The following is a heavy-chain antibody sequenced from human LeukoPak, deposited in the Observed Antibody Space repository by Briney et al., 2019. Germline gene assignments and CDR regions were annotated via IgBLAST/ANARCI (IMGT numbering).Heavy chain of an antibody. J-gene: IGHJ4*02. D-gene: IGHD6-13*01. V-gene: IGHV3-30*18. CDR1: GFTFSGHT. CDR2: ISYDGSNE. CDR3: AKGGSAYSSSWPDY. Sequence: PGGSLRLSCAASGFTFSGHTMNWVRQAPGKGLEWVAVISYDGSNEYYADSVKGRFTISRDNSKNTLYLQMNSLRAEDTAVYYCAKGGSAYSSSWPDYWGQGTLVTVSS.